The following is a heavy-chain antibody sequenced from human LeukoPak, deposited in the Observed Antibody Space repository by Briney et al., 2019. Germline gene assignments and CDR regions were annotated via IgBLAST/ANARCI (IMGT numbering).Heavy chain of an antibody. CDR2: INPNNGGT. Sequence: ASVKVSCKPSGYTFTGYYMHWVRQAPGQGLEWMGRINPNNGGTNYAQKFQGRVAMTRDTSINTAYIEINRLRSDDAAGYYCARARRWFGEFDYWGQGTLVTVSS. D-gene: IGHD3-10*01. V-gene: IGHV1-2*06. J-gene: IGHJ4*02. CDR3: ARARRWFGEFDY. CDR1: GYTFTGYY.